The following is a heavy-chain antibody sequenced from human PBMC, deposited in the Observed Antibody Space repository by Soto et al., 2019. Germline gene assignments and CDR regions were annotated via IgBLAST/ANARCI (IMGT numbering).Heavy chain of an antibody. CDR1: GFTFSTYA. D-gene: IGHD3-10*01. CDR3: AKQRAGYGSGSDTYYFDF. Sequence: EVQLLESGGGLVQPGGSLRLSCSTSGFTFSTYAMNWVRQAPGKGLEWVSALSGSGGTTYYADSVRGRFTSSRDNSKNTLFLQMNSLRAEDTALYYCAKQRAGYGSGSDTYYFDFWGQGTPVTVSS. CDR2: LSGSGGTT. J-gene: IGHJ4*02. V-gene: IGHV3-23*01.